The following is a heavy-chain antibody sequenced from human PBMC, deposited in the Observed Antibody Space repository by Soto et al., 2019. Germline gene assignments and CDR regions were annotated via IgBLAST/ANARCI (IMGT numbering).Heavy chain of an antibody. Sequence: PSEALSVTCSVSGGSISRTSYYWGWILQPPGKGLEWIGSLYYSETISYSYTTFYNPALKSRVTISTDTSNTQFSLKRSSVPDADTAVYSCATRGPTIFGVVTRDAFAIRGQRTMVTVSS. CDR2: LYYSETISYSYTT. CDR3: ATRGPTIFGVVTRDAFAI. J-gene: IGHJ3*02. CDR1: GGSISRTSYY. V-gene: IGHV4-39*01. D-gene: IGHD3-3*01.